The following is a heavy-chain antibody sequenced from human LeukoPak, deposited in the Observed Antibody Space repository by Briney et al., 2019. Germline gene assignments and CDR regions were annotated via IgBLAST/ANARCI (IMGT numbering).Heavy chain of an antibody. V-gene: IGHV3-30-3*01. CDR1: GFTFSRYA. D-gene: IGHD3-10*01. J-gene: IGHJ3*02. CDR2: ISYDGSDK. CDR3: VLLWFGRGGDAFDI. Sequence: GGSLRLSCAASGFTFSRYAMHWVRQAPGKGLEWGSLISYDGSDKFYADSVKGRFTISRDNSKNTLYLQTNSLRAEDTAVYYCVLLWFGRGGDAFDIWGQGTMVTVSS.